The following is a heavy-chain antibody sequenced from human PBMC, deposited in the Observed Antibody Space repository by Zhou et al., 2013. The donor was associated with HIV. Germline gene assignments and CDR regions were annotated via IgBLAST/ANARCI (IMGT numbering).Heavy chain of an antibody. CDR1: GYTLADLA. V-gene: IGHV1-24*01. J-gene: IGHJ4*02. CDR2: FDPEEVTT. CDR3: ATIPHLTGATVDMTAIGGGDY. D-gene: IGHD3-16*01. Sequence: QVQLVQSGAEVKRPGASVKVSCKVFGYTLADLAIHWVRLPPGQGLEWMGGFDPEEVTTVYAQKFEGRVILTQDASSDTAYMSMTSLTSDDTAVYFCATIPHLTGATVDMTAIGGGDYWGRGTPVTVSS.